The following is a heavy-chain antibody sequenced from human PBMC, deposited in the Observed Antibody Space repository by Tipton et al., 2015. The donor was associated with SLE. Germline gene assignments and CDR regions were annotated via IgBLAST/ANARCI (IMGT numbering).Heavy chain of an antibody. V-gene: IGHV4-34*01. D-gene: IGHD6-19*01. J-gene: IGHJ4*02. CDR3: ARPGVAGPYYFDY. CDR2: INHSGST. Sequence: TLSLTCAVYGGSFSGYYWSWIRQPPGKGLEWIGEINHSGSTNYNPSLKSRVTISVDTSKNQFSLKLSSVTAADMAVYYCARPGVAGPYYFDYWGQGTLGTVSS. CDR1: GGSFSGYY.